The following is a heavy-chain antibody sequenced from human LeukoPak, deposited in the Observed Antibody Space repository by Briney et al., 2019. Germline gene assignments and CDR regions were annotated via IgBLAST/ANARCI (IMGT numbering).Heavy chain of an antibody. V-gene: IGHV1-2*02. CDR3: AGKGAGLCYDESCRGFFDL. Sequence: ASVKVSCKASGYPFIDYYLHWVRQAPGQGLEWMGCINPNTGDTNSAQNFQGRVIMTRDTSITTAYMELSRLKSDDTALYYCAGKGAGLCYDESCRGFFDLWGQGTPVAVSS. J-gene: IGHJ3*01. CDR2: INPNTGDT. CDR1: GYPFIDYY. D-gene: IGHD3-16*01.